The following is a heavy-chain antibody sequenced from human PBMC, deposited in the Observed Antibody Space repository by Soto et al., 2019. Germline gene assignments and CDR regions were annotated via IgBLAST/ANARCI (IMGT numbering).Heavy chain of an antibody. D-gene: IGHD2-2*01. CDR3: AKDLQYKLRWGKGWFNP. CDR2: ISGSGGST. J-gene: IGHJ5*02. Sequence: GGSLRLSCAASGFTFSSYAMSWVRQAPGKGLEWVSAISGSGGSTYYADSVKGRFTISRDNSKNTLYLQMNSLRAEDTAVYYCAKDLQYKLRWGKGWFNPWGQGTLVTVSS. CDR1: GFTFSSYA. V-gene: IGHV3-23*01.